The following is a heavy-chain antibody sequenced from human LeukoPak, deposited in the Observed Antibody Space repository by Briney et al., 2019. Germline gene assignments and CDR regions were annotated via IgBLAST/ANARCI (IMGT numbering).Heavy chain of an antibody. CDR2: INPNSGGT. J-gene: IGHJ4*02. CDR3: ARLTPAAIPTPDY. V-gene: IGHV1-2*02. CDR1: GYTFTGYY. D-gene: IGHD2-2*02. Sequence: ASVKVSCKASGYTFTGYYMHWVRQAPGQGLEWMGWINPNSGGTNYAQKLQGRVTMTTDTSTSTAYMELRSLRSDDTAVYYCARLTPAAIPTPDYWGQGTLVTVSS.